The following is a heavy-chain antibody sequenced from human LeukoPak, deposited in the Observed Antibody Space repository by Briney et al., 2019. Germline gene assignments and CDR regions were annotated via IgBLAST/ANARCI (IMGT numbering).Heavy chain of an antibody. CDR1: GVSISSSSYY. D-gene: IGHD3-3*01. V-gene: IGHV4-61*01. CDR3: ARVWSANDAFDI. Sequence: SETLSLTCTVSGVSISSSSYYWSWIRQPPGKGLEWIGYIYYSGSTNYNPSLKSRVTISVDTSKNQFSLKLSSVTAADTAVYYCARVWSANDAFDIWGQGTMVTVSS. CDR2: IYYSGST. J-gene: IGHJ3*02.